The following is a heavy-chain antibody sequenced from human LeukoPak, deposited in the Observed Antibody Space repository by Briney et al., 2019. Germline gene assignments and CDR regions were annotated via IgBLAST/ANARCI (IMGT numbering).Heavy chain of an antibody. J-gene: IGHJ4*02. CDR1: GYTLTELS. V-gene: IGHV1-24*01. CDR3: ARGLEPRRYCSGGSCYSFDY. Sequence: ASVKVSCKVSGYTLTELSMHWVRQAPGKGLEWMGGFDPEDGETIYAQKFQGRVTMTEDTSTDTAYMELSSLRSEDTAVYYCARGLEPRRYCSGGSCYSFDYWGQGTLVTVSS. D-gene: IGHD2-15*01. CDR2: FDPEDGET.